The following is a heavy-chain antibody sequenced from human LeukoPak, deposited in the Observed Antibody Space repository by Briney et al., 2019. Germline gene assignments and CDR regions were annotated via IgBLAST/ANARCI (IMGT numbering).Heavy chain of an antibody. CDR2: IIPIFGTA. CDR1: GGTFSSYA. CDR3: ARDLLGYCSSTSCYNLDY. Sequence: GSSVKVSCKASGGTFSSYAISRVRQAPGQGLEWMGGIIPIFGTANYAQKFQGRVTITADESTSTAYMELSSLRSEDTAVYYCARDLLGYCSSTSCYNLDYWGQGTLVTVSS. D-gene: IGHD2-2*02. J-gene: IGHJ4*02. V-gene: IGHV1-69*01.